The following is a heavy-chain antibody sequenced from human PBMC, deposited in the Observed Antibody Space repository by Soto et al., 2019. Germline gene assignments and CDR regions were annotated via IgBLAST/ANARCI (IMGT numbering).Heavy chain of an antibody. Sequence: SETLSPTCTVSGGSISIYYWSWIRQPPGKGLEWIGYIYYSGSTNYNPSLKSRVTISVDTSKNQFSLKLSSVTAADTAVYYCARFNGNYARYYYYYGMDVWGQGTTVTVSS. V-gene: IGHV4-59*01. D-gene: IGHD4-17*01. J-gene: IGHJ6*02. CDR1: GGSISIYY. CDR2: IYYSGST. CDR3: ARFNGNYARYYYYYGMDV.